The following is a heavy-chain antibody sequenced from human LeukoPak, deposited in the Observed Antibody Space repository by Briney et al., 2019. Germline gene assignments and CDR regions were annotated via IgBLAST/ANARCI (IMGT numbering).Heavy chain of an antibody. CDR2: IYTSGST. CDR1: GGSISSYY. Sequence: PSETLSLTCTVSGGSISSYYWSWIRQPAGKGLEWIGRIYTSGSTNYNPSLKSRVTMSVDTSKNQFSLKLSSVTAADTAVYYCASGIGVYCSGGSCYPGYYYYGMDVWGQGTMVTVSS. J-gene: IGHJ6*02. V-gene: IGHV4-4*07. D-gene: IGHD2-15*01. CDR3: ASGIGVYCSGGSCYPGYYYYGMDV.